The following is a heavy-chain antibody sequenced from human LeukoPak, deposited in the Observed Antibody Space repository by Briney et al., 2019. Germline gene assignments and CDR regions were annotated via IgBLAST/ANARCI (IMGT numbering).Heavy chain of an antibody. V-gene: IGHV1-2*06. CDR2: INPNSGGT. CDR1: GYTFTGYY. J-gene: IGHJ4*02. Sequence: ASVKVSCKASGYTFTGYYMHWVRQAPGQGLEWMGRINPNSGGTNYAQKFQGRVTMTRDTSISTAYMELSRLRSDDTAVYDCARLAVTQRDFDYWGQGTLVTVSS. D-gene: IGHD2-21*02. CDR3: ARLAVTQRDFDY.